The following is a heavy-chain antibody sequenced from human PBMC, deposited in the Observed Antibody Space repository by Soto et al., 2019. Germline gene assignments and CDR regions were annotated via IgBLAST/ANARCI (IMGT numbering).Heavy chain of an antibody. J-gene: IGHJ6*02. CDR2: IIPIFGTA. Sequence: GASVKVSCKASGGTFSSYAISWVGQAPGQGLEWMGGIIPIFGTANYAQKFQGRVTITADESTSTAYMELSSLRSEDTAVYYCAHYGSGSYYSMDVWGQGTTVTVSS. CDR3: AHYGSGSYYSMDV. V-gene: IGHV1-69*13. D-gene: IGHD3-10*01. CDR1: GGTFSSYA.